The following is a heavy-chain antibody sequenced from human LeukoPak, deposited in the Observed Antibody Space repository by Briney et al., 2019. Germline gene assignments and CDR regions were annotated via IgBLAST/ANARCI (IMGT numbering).Heavy chain of an antibody. CDR3: AKDSDSYGSTIDY. J-gene: IGHJ4*02. CDR1: GFTFSTYG. V-gene: IGHV3-30*02. D-gene: IGHD5-18*01. CDR2: IRYDGNNK. Sequence: PGGSLRLSCAASGFTFSTYGMHWVRQAPGKGLGWVAFIRYDGNNKYYADSVKGRFTISRDNSKNTVYLQMNSLSSEDTAVFYCAKDSDSYGSTIDYWGQGTLVTVSS.